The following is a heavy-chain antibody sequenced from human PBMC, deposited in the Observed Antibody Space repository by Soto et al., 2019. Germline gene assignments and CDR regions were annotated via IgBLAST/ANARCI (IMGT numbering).Heavy chain of an antibody. J-gene: IGHJ4*02. V-gene: IGHV4-30-2*01. D-gene: IGHD3-22*01. CDR3: GRDSRSGYYLDY. Sequence: QLQLQESGSGLVKPSQTLSLTCAVSGDSISSGGYSWNWIRQPPGKGLEWIGYIYHSGGTDYNPSLKSRDTITGDSYINLCSLKLSAVTAADTAVYYCGRDSRSGYYLDYWGQGTLVSVSS. CDR2: IYHSGGT. CDR1: GDSISSGGYS.